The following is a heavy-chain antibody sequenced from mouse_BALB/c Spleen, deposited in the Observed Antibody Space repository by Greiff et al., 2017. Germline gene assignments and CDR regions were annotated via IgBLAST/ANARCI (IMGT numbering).Heavy chain of an antibody. CDR3: AREGDGYLAWFAY. Sequence: VQVVESGPGLVAPSQSLSITSTVSGFSLSRYSVHWVRQPPGKGLEWLGMIWGGGSTDYNSALKSRLSISKDNSKSQVFLKMNSLQTDDTAMYYCAREGDGYLAWFAYWGQGTLVTVSA. D-gene: IGHD2-3*01. CDR1: GFSLSRYS. V-gene: IGHV2-6-4*01. CDR2: IWGGGST. J-gene: IGHJ3*01.